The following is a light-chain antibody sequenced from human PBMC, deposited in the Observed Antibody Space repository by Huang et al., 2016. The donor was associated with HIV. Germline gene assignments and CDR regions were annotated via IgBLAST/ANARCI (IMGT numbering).Light chain of an antibody. CDR1: QDISNY. Sequence: DIQMTQSPSSLSASVGDRVTITCQASQDISNYLNWYQQKPGKDPKLLIYDASNLETGVPSRFTGSGSGTDFTFTISSLQPEDIATYYCQQYDNFPYTFGQGTKLEIK. J-gene: IGKJ2*01. V-gene: IGKV1-33*01. CDR3: QQYDNFPYT. CDR2: DAS.